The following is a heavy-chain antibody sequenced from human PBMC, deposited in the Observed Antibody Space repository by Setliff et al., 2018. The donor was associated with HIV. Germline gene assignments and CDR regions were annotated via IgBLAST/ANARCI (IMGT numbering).Heavy chain of an antibody. CDR2: ISGSGGST. CDR3: AKDGISGGAYPPYYFDY. CDR1: GFTFNTYA. V-gene: IGHV3-23*01. Sequence: PGGSLRLSCAASGFTFNTYAMSWVRQAPGKGLEWVSVISGSGGSTFYADSVKGRFTISRDNSKNTLYLLMNGLRVKDTAVYYCAKDGISGGAYPPYYFDYWGHGTLVTVSS. D-gene: IGHD2-15*01. J-gene: IGHJ4*01.